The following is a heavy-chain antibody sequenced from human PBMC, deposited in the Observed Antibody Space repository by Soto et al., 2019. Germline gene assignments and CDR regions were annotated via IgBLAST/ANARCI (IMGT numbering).Heavy chain of an antibody. Sequence: GGSLRLSCAASGFTFSNAWMSWVRQAPGKGLEWVGRIKSKTDGGTTDYAAPVKGRFTISRDDSKTTLYLQMNSLKTEDTAVYYCAKAGSYSSSWYPPINYFQHWGQGTLVTVSS. D-gene: IGHD6-13*01. V-gene: IGHV3-15*01. CDR1: GFTFSNAW. CDR3: AKAGSYSSSWYPPINYFQH. CDR2: IKSKTDGGTT. J-gene: IGHJ1*01.